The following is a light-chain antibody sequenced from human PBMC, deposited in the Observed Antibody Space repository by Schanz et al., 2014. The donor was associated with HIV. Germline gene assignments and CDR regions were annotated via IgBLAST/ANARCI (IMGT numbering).Light chain of an antibody. CDR1: VSNVGSNS. CDR3: ATWDDSLNGWV. V-gene: IGLV1-44*01. CDR2: ATY. Sequence: QSVLTQPPSASGTPGQRVTISCSGSVSNVGSNSVNWYQQLPGTGPKLLIYATYNRPSGVPDRFSGSQSGASASLAISGLQSEDEADFYCATWDDSLNGWVFGGGTKLTVL. J-gene: IGLJ3*02.